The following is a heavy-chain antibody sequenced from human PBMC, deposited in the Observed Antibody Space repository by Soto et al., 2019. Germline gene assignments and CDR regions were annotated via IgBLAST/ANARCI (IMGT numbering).Heavy chain of an antibody. CDR1: GGTFSSYT. V-gene: IGHV1-69*02. D-gene: IGHD2-21*02. CDR3: ARDAGLAYCGGYCYS. CDR2: IIPIVGIT. J-gene: IGHJ4*02. Sequence: QVQLVQSGAEVKKPGSSVKVSCKASGGTFSSYTISWVRQAPGQGLEWMGRIIPIVGITKYTQKFQGRVTITADKSTSTAYMELSSLRSEDTAVYYCARDAGLAYCGGYCYSWGQGTLVTVSS.